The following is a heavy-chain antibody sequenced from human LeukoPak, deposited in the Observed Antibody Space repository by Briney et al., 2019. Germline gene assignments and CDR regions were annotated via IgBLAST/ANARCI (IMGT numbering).Heavy chain of an antibody. CDR1: GFNFSSYW. Sequence: TGGSLRLSCAASGFNFSSYWMHWVRQRPGKGLVWVSRIHLDGRTTNYADSVKGRFTISRDNAKNTLSLEMNSLRPEDTAVYYCARGGSPSDYWGQGTLVSVSS. J-gene: IGHJ4*02. D-gene: IGHD3-16*01. CDR3: ARGGSPSDY. V-gene: IGHV3-74*01. CDR2: IHLDGRTT.